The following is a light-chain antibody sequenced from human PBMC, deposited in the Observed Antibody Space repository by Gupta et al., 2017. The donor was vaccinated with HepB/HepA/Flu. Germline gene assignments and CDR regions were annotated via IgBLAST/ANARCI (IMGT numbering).Light chain of an antibody. CDR2: GKN. Sequence: SSELTQDPAVSVALGQTVRITCQGDSLRSHYARWYQQKPGQAPVLVIYGKNNRPSGIPDRFSGSSSGNTAYSTITGAQAEDEADYDGNSRDSSGNHCVFGTGTKVTVL. CDR1: SLRSHY. J-gene: IGLJ1*01. V-gene: IGLV3-19*01. CDR3: NSRDSSGNHCV.